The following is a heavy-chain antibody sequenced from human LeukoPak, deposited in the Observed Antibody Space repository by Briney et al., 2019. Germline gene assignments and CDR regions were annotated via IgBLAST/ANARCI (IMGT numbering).Heavy chain of an antibody. CDR3: ARSGYCSSPSSCYNWFDP. Sequence: RTSETLSLTCSVSGGPIYSSSYYWGWIRQPPGRGLEWIASIYFSGTTHYNPSLKSRTTISLDTSRNYFSLNLNSVTAADTAVYYCARSGYCSSPSSCYNWFDPWGQGTLVTVSS. CDR2: IYFSGTT. V-gene: IGHV4-39*02. CDR1: GGPIYSSSYY. J-gene: IGHJ5*02. D-gene: IGHD2-2*01.